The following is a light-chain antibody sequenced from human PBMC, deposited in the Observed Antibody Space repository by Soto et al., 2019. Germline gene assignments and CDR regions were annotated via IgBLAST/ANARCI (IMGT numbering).Light chain of an antibody. Sequence: QSVLTQPPSASGSPGQSVTISCTAVTSDGSDYNYFSWYQQHPDKAPKLIIYEVSQRPSGVPDRFSGSKSGNTASLTVSGLQAEDEGDYYCSSYAGSTEVFGPGTKLTVL. CDR1: TSDGSDYNY. J-gene: IGLJ1*01. V-gene: IGLV2-8*01. CDR3: SSYAGSTEV. CDR2: EVS.